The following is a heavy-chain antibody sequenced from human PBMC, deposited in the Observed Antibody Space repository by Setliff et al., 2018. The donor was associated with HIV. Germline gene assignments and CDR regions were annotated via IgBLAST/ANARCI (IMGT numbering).Heavy chain of an antibody. CDR1: GGSFSGYY. J-gene: IGHJ6*03. Sequence: PSETLSLTCAVYGGSFSGYYWNWIRQPPGNGLEWIGEINHSGSTNYNPSLKSRVTISVDTSKNQFSLKLSSVTAADTAVYYCARGAIQLWLRSYYYMDVWGKGTTVTVSS. D-gene: IGHD5-18*01. CDR3: ARGAIQLWLRSYYYMDV. V-gene: IGHV4-34*01. CDR2: INHSGST.